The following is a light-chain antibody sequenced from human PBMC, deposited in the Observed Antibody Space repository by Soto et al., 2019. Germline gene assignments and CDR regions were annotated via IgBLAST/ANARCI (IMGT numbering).Light chain of an antibody. CDR2: GAS. V-gene: IGKV3-20*01. CDR3: HQYIRSPPEFS. J-gene: IGKJ3*01. CDR1: QSVNSNY. Sequence: EIVLTQSPGTLSVSPGERVTLSCRASQSVNSNYLAWYQQRPGQAPRLLIFGASYRATGIPDRFSGSGSGTDFTLTISTLEPEDFAVFYCHQYIRSPPEFSFVPGTKVDSK.